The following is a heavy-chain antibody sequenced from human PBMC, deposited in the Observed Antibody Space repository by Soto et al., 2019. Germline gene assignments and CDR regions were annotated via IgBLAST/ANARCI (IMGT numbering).Heavy chain of an antibody. CDR2: IIPIFGTA. D-gene: IGHD6-6*01. Sequence: ASVKVSCKASGGTFSSYAISWVRQAPGQGLEWMGGIIPIFGTANYAQKFQGRVTITADESTSTAYMELSSLRSEDTAEYYGASRDSSSSYYYYYMDVWGKGTTVTVSS. V-gene: IGHV1-69*13. J-gene: IGHJ6*03. CDR1: GGTFSSYA. CDR3: ASRDSSSSYYYYYMDV.